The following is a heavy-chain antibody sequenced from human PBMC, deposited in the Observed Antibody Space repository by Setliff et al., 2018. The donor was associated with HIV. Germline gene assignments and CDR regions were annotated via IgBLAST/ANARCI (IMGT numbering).Heavy chain of an antibody. J-gene: IGHJ4*02. V-gene: IGHV1-69*05. D-gene: IGHD6-19*01. CDR2: IIPIFGTA. CDR1: GGTFSSYA. Sequence: SVKVSCKASGGTFSSYAISWVRQAPGQGLEWMGGIIPIFGTANYAQKFQGRVTITTDESTSTAYMELSSLRSEDTAVYYCARGSCSGCYLSDYWGLGTLVTVSS. CDR3: ARGSCSGCYLSDY.